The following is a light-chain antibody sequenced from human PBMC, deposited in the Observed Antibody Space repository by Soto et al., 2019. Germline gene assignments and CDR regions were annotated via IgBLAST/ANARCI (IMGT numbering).Light chain of an antibody. V-gene: IGLV2-23*01. CDR3: CSYAGSSTSYV. CDR1: SSDVGSYNL. Sequence: QSALTQPASESGSPGQSITIYCTGTSSDVGSYNLVSWYQQHPGKAPKLMIYEGSKRPSGVSNRFSGSKSGNTASLTISGLQAEDEADYYCCSYAGSSTSYVFGTGTKLTVL. CDR2: EGS. J-gene: IGLJ1*01.